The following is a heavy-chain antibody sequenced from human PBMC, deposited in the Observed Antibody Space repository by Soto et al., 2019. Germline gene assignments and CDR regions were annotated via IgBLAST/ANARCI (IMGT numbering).Heavy chain of an antibody. CDR2: INHSGST. CDR1: GGSFSGYY. J-gene: IGHJ5*02. D-gene: IGHD3-16*01. Sequence: PSETLSLTCAVYGGSFSGYYWSWIRQPPGKGLEWIGEINHSGSTNYNPPLKSRVTISVDTSKNQFSLKLSSVTAADTAVYYCARATFQRWFDPWGQGTLVTVS. V-gene: IGHV4-34*01. CDR3: ARATFQRWFDP.